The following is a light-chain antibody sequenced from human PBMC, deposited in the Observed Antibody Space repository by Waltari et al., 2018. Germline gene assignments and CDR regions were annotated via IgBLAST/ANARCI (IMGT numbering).Light chain of an antibody. J-gene: IGKJ1*01. Sequence: SCRASESIGRTLALYQQKPGQPPRLLVYDASSRATGIPGRFSGSGSGTDFSLTISRLEPEDFAVYYCQKYGTRPATFGQGTKVEIK. V-gene: IGKV3-20*01. CDR2: DAS. CDR1: ESIGRT. CDR3: QKYGTRPAT.